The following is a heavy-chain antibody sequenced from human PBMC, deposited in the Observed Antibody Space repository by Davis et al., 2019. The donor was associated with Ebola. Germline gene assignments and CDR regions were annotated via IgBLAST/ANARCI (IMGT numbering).Heavy chain of an antibody. CDR1: GFSFRSYA. Sequence: GESLKISCAASGFSFRSYAMSWVRRAPGKGLEWVAVISYDGSKTYYGDSVKGRFTISRDNSKNTLYLQMSSLRAEDTAVYHCARGGYYDNSGYSHEAFDIWGQGTMVTVSS. CDR3: ARGGYYDNSGYSHEAFDI. V-gene: IGHV3-30*03. D-gene: IGHD3-22*01. CDR2: ISYDGSKT. J-gene: IGHJ3*02.